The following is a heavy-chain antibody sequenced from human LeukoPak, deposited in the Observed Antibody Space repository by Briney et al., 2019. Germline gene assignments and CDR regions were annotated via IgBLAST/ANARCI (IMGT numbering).Heavy chain of an antibody. CDR1: GFTFSSYS. CDR2: ISSSSSYI. Sequence: NPGGSLRLSCAASGFTFSSYSMNWVRQAPGKGLEWVSSISSSSSYIYYADSVKGRFTISRDNAKNSLYLQMNSLRAEDTAVYYCARGLVRGMIVVAYDAFDIWGQGTMVTVSS. CDR3: ARGLVRGMIVVAYDAFDI. V-gene: IGHV3-21*01. J-gene: IGHJ3*02. D-gene: IGHD3-22*01.